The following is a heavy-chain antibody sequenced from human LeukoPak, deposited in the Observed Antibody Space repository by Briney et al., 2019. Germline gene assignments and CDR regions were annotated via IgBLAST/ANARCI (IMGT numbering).Heavy chain of an antibody. Sequence: GGSLRLSCAASEFTFSSYTMXXXXXXPXTXXXXXXXISSSSSYIYYADSVKGRFTXSRDXAKXXVFLEMNSLRVDDTAIYYCAKDARIFGVINYFDSWGQGTLVTVSS. V-gene: IGHV3-21*01. CDR3: AKDARIFGVINYFDS. J-gene: IGHJ4*02. CDR1: EFTFSSYT. CDR2: ISSSSSYI. D-gene: IGHD3-3*01.